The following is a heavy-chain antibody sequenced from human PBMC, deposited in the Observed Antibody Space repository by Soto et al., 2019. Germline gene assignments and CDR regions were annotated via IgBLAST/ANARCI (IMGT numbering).Heavy chain of an antibody. J-gene: IGHJ4*02. Sequence: ASVKVSCKASGDTFTSYDINWVRQATGQGLEWMGWMNPNSGNTGYAQKFQGRVTMTRNTSISTAYMELSSLRSEDTAVNYCARGRRYSSSWPSDYWGQVTLVTVSS. CDR3: ARGRRYSSSWPSDY. D-gene: IGHD6-13*01. V-gene: IGHV1-8*01. CDR1: GDTFTSYD. CDR2: MNPNSGNT.